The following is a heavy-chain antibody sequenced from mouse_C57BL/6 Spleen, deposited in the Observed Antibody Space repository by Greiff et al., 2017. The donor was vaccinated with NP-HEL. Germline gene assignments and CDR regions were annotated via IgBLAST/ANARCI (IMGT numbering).Heavy chain of an antibody. CDR2: IYPGDGDT. Sequence: VQLQESGPELVKPGASVKISCKASGYAFSSSWMNWVKQRPGKGLEWIGRIYPGDGDTNYNGKFKGQATLTADKSSSTAYMQLSSLTSEDSAVYFCARVSTVVDPYYAMDYWGQGTSVTVSS. J-gene: IGHJ4*01. V-gene: IGHV1-82*01. D-gene: IGHD1-1*01. CDR3: ARVSTVVDPYYAMDY. CDR1: GYAFSSSW.